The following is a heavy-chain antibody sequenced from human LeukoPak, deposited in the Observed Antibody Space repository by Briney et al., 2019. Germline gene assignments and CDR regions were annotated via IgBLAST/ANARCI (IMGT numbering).Heavy chain of an antibody. D-gene: IGHD2-2*01. CDR2: INHSGST. Sequence: PSETLSLTCAVSGGSISSGGYSWSWIRQPPGKGLEWIGEINHSGSTNYNPSLKSRVTISVDTSKNQLSLKLSSVTAADTAVYYCARARRGSSTSGDFDYWGQGTLVTVSS. J-gene: IGHJ4*02. CDR1: GGSISSGGYS. CDR3: ARARRGSSTSGDFDY. V-gene: IGHV4-34*01.